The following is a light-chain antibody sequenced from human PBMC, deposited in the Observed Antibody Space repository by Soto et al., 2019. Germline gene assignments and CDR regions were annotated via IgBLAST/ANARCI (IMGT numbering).Light chain of an antibody. J-gene: IGKJ1*01. CDR3: QQYETFSGT. CDR1: QTISSW. V-gene: IGKV1-5*03. Sequence: DIQMTQSPSTLSASVGDRVTLTCRASQTISSWLAWYQQKPGKAPKLLIYKASTLKSGVPSRFSGSGSGTKFTLTIASLQPDDFATYYCQQYETFSGTFGPGTKVDI. CDR2: KAS.